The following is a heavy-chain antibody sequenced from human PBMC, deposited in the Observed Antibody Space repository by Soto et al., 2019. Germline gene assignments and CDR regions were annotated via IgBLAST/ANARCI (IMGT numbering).Heavy chain of an antibody. Sequence: SETLSLTCTVSGGSISSGGYYWSWIRQHTGKGLEWIGYIYYSGSTYYNPSLKSRVTISVDTSKNQFSLKLSSVTAADTAVYYCPRAWSLIAAAGQFDYWGQGTLVTVSS. V-gene: IGHV4-31*03. D-gene: IGHD6-13*01. CDR1: GGSISSGGYY. J-gene: IGHJ4*02. CDR2: IYYSGST. CDR3: PRAWSLIAAAGQFDY.